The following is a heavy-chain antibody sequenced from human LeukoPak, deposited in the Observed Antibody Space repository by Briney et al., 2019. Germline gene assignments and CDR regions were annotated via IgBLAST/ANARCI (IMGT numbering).Heavy chain of an antibody. CDR3: VRGVPVTPGIDY. J-gene: IGHJ4*02. V-gene: IGHV3-74*01. Sequence: GGSLRLSCAASGFTFSTYCMHWVRQPPGKGLVWVSQICTDETTIRYADSVKGRFTISRDNAKNTLYLQMSSLRVEDTAVYYCVRGVPVTPGIDYWGQGTLVTVSS. D-gene: IGHD2-2*01. CDR1: GFTFSTYC. CDR2: ICTDETTI.